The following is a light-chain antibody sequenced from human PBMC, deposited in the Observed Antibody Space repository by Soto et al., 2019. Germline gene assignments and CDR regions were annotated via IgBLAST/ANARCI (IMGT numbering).Light chain of an antibody. J-gene: IGLJ3*02. CDR3: QAYDYSLTACV. CDR2: GNR. Sequence: QSVLTHPPSVSGAPGQRVTISCTGNNSNLGAGYDVHWYQQLPGAAHKLVIFGNRNRPSGVPERFSGSKSGTSASLAITGLQDEDEADYYCQAYDYSLTACVCGGGTKLTVL. CDR1: NSNLGAGYD. V-gene: IGLV1-40*01.